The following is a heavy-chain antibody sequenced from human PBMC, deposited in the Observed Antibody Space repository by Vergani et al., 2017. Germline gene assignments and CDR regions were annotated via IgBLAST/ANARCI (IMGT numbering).Heavy chain of an antibody. CDR3: ARARCIETCYMSNWLDS. CDR2: IKSDGSIT. J-gene: IGHJ5*01. V-gene: IGHV3-74*03. Sequence: EVQLVESGGGLVQPGGSLRLSCAASGFSLSRFWMHWVRQVPGKGLLWVSRIKSDGSITAYADSVKGRFTISRDNAQNTLYLQMNSLRVEDTGVYYCARARCIETCYMSNWLDSWGQGTLVTVSS. CDR1: GFSLSRFW. D-gene: IGHD3-9*01.